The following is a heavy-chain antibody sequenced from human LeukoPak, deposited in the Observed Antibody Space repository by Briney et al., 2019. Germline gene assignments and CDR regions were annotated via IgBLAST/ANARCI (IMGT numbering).Heavy chain of an antibody. V-gene: IGHV3-15*01. CDR1: GFSFTNTW. Sequence: GGSPRLSCEASGFSFTNTWMSWVRQAPGKGLEWVGRVKSKADDGTTGYAAPVQGRFTISRDDSKNTLSLQMNSLKTEDTAVYYCATEGGSGSYYGDDAFDMWGQGTMVTVSS. J-gene: IGHJ3*02. D-gene: IGHD3-10*01. CDR3: ATEGGSGSYYGDDAFDM. CDR2: VKSKADDGTT.